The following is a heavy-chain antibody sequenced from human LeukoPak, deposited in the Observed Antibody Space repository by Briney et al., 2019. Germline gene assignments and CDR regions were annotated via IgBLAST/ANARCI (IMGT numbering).Heavy chain of an antibody. V-gene: IGHV3-30*04. J-gene: IGHJ4*02. CDR1: GFTFSSYA. CDR3: ARVTTTVTFDY. Sequence: PGGSLRLSCAASGFTFSSYAMHWVRQAPGKGLEWVVVIIYDGSNQYYGDSVKGRFTISRDNSKNTLYLLMNSLRTDDTAVYYCARVTTTVTFDYWGQGTLVTVSS. D-gene: IGHD4-17*01. CDR2: IIYDGSNQ.